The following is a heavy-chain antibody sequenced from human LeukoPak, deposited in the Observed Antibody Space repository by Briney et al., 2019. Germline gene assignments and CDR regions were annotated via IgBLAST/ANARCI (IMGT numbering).Heavy chain of an antibody. J-gene: IGHJ5*02. V-gene: IGHV5-51*01. Sequence: PGESLKISCKGSGYSFSSYWIAWVRQMPGKGLEWMGIIYPGDSGTRYSPSFEGQVTISADKSISTAYLQWSSLKASDTAIYYCARRGRGYCSGGTCYLDMFDPWGQGTLVTVSS. CDR2: IYPGDSGT. CDR3: ARRGRGYCSGGTCYLDMFDP. CDR1: GYSFSSYW. D-gene: IGHD2-15*01.